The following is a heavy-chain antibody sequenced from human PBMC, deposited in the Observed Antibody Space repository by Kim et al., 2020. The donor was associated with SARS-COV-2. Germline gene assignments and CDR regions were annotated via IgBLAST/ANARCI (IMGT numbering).Heavy chain of an antibody. V-gene: IGHV1-69*13. Sequence: SVKVSCKASGGTFSSYAISWVRQAPGQGLEWMGGIIPIFGTANYAQKFQGRVTITADESTSTAYMGLSSLRHEDTAVYYCARDPAIMYSSSRYPITGWFDLWGQGTLVTVSS. CDR1: GGTFSSYA. D-gene: IGHD6-13*01. CDR2: IIPIFGTA. J-gene: IGHJ5*01. CDR3: ARDPAIMYSSSRYPITGWFDL.